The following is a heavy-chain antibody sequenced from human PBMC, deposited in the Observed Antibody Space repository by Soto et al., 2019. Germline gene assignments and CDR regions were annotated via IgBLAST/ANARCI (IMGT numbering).Heavy chain of an antibody. V-gene: IGHV4-59*01. D-gene: IGHD3-10*01. J-gene: IGHJ4*02. CDR2: IYYSGST. CDR1: GGSISSYY. Sequence: SETLSLTCTVSGGSISSYYWSWIRQPPGKGLEWIGYIYYSGSTNYNPSLKSRVTISVDTSKNQFSLKLSSVTAADTAVYYCARSMVRGVSDYWGQGTLVTVSS. CDR3: ARSMVRGVSDY.